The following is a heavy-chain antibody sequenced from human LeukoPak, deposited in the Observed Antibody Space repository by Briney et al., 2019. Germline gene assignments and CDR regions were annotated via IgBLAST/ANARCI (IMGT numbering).Heavy chain of an antibody. V-gene: IGHV1-46*01. CDR3: ARDRTIGSFWAPVDTTIPFDY. Sequence: GASVKVSCKASGYTFTSYYIHWVRQAPGQGLEWMGIINPSGGSTGHAQKFQGRFTMTRDTSTSTVYMELSSLRSEDTAVYYCARDRTIGSFWAPVDTTIPFDYWGQGTLVTASS. J-gene: IGHJ4*02. CDR1: GYTFTSYY. D-gene: IGHD5-12*01. CDR2: INPSGGST.